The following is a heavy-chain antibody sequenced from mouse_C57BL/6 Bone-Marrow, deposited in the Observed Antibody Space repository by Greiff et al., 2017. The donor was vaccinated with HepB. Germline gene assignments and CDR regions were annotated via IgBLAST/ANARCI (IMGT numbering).Heavy chain of an antibody. Sequence: VQLQESGPGLVQPSQCLSITCTVSGFSLTSYGVHWVRQSPGKGLEWLGVIWRGGSTDYNAAFLSRLSNTKDNSKSQVFFIMISLQADDTAIYYCAKKGRGSSIYAMDYWGQGTSVTVSS. CDR3: AKKGRGSSIYAMDY. J-gene: IGHJ4*01. D-gene: IGHD1-1*01. CDR2: IWRGGST. V-gene: IGHV2-5*01. CDR1: GFSLTSYG.